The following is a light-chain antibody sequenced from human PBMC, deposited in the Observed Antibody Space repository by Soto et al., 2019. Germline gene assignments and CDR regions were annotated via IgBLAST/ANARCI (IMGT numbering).Light chain of an antibody. CDR1: QSISSW. CDR2: DAS. Sequence: DIQMTQSPSTLSASVGDRVTIIFRASQSISSWLAWYQQKPGKAPKLLIYDASSLESGVPSRFSGSGSGTEFTLTISSLQPDDFATYYCQQYNSYSPTCGQGTKGDI. J-gene: IGKJ1*01. V-gene: IGKV1-5*02. CDR3: QQYNSYSPT.